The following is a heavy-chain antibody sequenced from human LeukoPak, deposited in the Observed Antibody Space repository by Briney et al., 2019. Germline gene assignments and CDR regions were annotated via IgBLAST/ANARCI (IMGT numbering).Heavy chain of an antibody. D-gene: IGHD1-26*01. CDR3: AQDSSGLGLVRPY. CDR2: INHSGGT. CDR1: GGSFCGSS. J-gene: IGHJ4*02. V-gene: IGHV4-34*01. Sequence: PSETLSLTCAVYGGSFCGSSCAWIRQPPGKGLEWIGEINHSGGTKYNPSLKSRVTISVDTSKTQFSLKLSSVTAADTAVYYCAQDSSGLGLVRPYWRRGTLVTVSS.